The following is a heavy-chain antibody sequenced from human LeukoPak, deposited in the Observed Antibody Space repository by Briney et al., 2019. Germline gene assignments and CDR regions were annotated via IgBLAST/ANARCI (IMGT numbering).Heavy chain of an antibody. J-gene: IGHJ3*02. D-gene: IGHD5-18*01. CDR1: GGSISSSSYY. V-gene: IGHV4-39*07. CDR2: IYYSGST. Sequence: PSETLSLTCTVSGGSISSSSYYWGWIRQPPGKGLEWIGSIYYSGSTNYNPSLKSRVTISVDTSKNQFSLKLSSVTPADTAVYYCARARGYSYGYAIDAFDIWGQGTLVTVSS. CDR3: ARARGYSYGYAIDAFDI.